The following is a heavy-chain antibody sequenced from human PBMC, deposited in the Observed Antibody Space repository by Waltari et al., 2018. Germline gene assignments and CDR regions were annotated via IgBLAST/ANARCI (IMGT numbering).Heavy chain of an antibody. V-gene: IGHV4-59*01. D-gene: IGHD3-9*01. CDR2: IYYSGCT. CDR3: ARATGYLDY. J-gene: IGHJ4*02. CDR1: GGSINSYY. Sequence: QVQLQESGPGLVKPSETLSLTCPVSGGSINSYYWSWIRQPPGKGLEWIGYIYYSGCTHSNPSLKSRVIISVDTSKNQFSLKLSSVTAADTAVYYCARATGYLDYWGQGTLVTVSA.